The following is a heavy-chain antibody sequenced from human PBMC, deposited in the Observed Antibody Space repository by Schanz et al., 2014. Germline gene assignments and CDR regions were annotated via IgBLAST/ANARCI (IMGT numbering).Heavy chain of an antibody. J-gene: IGHJ4*02. CDR2: LSGSGGST. CDR3: ARPRFDYGEVDY. CDR1: GFTLSSYA. V-gene: IGHV3-23*04. Sequence: VQLVESGGGLVKPGGSLRLSCAAYGFTLSSYAMHWVRQAPGKGLEWVSALSGSGGSTYYADSVRGRFTISRDRFQNTLYLRMSSLRAEDTAVYYCARPRFDYGEVDYWGQGTLVTVSS. D-gene: IGHD4-17*01.